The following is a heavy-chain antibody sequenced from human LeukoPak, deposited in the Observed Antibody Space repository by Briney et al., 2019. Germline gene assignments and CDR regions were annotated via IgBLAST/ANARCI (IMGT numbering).Heavy chain of an antibody. CDR2: IIPILDIT. J-gene: IGHJ5*02. V-gene: IGHV1-69*02. D-gene: IGHD1-7*01. CDR1: GGTFISYT. Sequence: SVKVSCKASGGTFISYTISWVRQAPGQGLEWMGRIIPILDITNYAQKFQGRVTITADESTSTAYMELSSLRSEDTAVYYCARGVLELRRGMGWFDPWGQGTLVTVSS. CDR3: ARGVLELRRGMGWFDP.